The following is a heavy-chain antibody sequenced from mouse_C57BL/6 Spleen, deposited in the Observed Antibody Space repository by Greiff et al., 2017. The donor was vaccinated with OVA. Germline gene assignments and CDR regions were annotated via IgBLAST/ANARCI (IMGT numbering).Heavy chain of an antibody. CDR1: GYTFTSYW. Sequence: QVQLQQPGAELVKPGASVKLSCKASGYTFTSYWMNWVKQRPGQGLEWIGMIHPNSGSTNYNEKFKSKATLTVDKSSSTAYMQLSSLTSEDSAVYYCARWDYDGFDYWGQGTTLTVSS. CDR2: IHPNSGST. J-gene: IGHJ2*01. CDR3: ARWDYDGFDY. D-gene: IGHD2-4*01. V-gene: IGHV1-64*01.